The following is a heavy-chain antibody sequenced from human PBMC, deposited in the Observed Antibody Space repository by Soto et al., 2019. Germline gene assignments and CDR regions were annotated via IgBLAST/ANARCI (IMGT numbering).Heavy chain of an antibody. D-gene: IGHD6-19*01. CDR3: AKALRRAEQWLATYYYGMDV. V-gene: IGHV3-15*01. J-gene: IGHJ6*02. Sequence: GGSLRLSCAASGSTFSNAWMSWVRQAPGKGLEWVGRIKSKTDGGTTDYAAPVKGRFTISRDNSKNTLYLQMNSLRAEDTAVYYCAKALRRAEQWLATYYYGMDVWGQGTTVTVSS. CDR1: GSTFSNAW. CDR2: IKSKTDGGTT.